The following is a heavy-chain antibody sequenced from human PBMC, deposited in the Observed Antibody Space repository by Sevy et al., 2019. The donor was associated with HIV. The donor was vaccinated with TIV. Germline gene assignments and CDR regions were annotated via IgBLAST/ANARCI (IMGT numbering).Heavy chain of an antibody. CDR1: GDTFSIYG. V-gene: IGHV1-69*13. CDR3: ARAFPNILTGYSDY. CDR2: IIPLFDTR. Sequence: ASVKVSCKGSGDTFSIYGISWVRQAPGQGLEWMGGIIPLFDTRNNAQKFHDRVTFTADESTSTAYMELSSLRSEDTAMYYCARAFPNILTGYSDYWGQGTLVTVSS. D-gene: IGHD3-9*01. J-gene: IGHJ4*02.